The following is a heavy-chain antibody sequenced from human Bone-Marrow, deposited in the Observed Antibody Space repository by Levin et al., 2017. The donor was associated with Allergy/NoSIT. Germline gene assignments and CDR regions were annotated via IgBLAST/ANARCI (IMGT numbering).Heavy chain of an antibody. D-gene: IGHD4-17*01. J-gene: IGHJ4*02. V-gene: IGHV3-11*01. CDR1: GFTFSDYY. CDR2: ISDSSSTTI. Sequence: GGSLRLSCAASGFTFSDYYMNWIRQAPGKGLEWVSYISDSSSTTIYYADSVKGRFTISRDNAKNSLYLQMNSLRAEDTAVYYCGRAYGSFDYWGQGTLVTVSS. CDR3: GRAYGSFDY.